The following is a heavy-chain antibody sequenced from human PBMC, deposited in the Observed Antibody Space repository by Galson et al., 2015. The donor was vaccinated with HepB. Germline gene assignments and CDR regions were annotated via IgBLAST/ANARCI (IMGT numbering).Heavy chain of an antibody. V-gene: IGHV3-53*01. J-gene: IGHJ3*02. CDR2: IQSGGSI. CDR3: ASVRSVGLEMDAFDI. Sequence: SLRLSCAASNFSVSDNYMTWVRQAPGKGLEWVSVIQSGGSIYYADAVKGRFTISRDNSKNTVYLQMSSLRAEDTAVYYCASVRSVGLEMDAFDIWGQGTMVTVSS. D-gene: IGHD3/OR15-3a*01. CDR1: NFSVSDNY.